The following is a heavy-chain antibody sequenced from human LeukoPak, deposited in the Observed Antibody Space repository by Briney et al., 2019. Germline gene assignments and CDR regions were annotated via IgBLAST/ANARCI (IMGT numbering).Heavy chain of an antibody. J-gene: IGHJ3*02. D-gene: IGHD4-23*01. Sequence: SVKVSCKASGGTFSSYTISWVRQAPGQGLEWMGRIIPILGIANYAQKFQGRVTITADKSTNTAYMELSSLRSEDTPVYYCARADYGGNSEAAFDIWGQGTMVTVSS. CDR2: IIPILGIA. CDR1: GGTFSSYT. V-gene: IGHV1-69*02. CDR3: ARADYGGNSEAAFDI.